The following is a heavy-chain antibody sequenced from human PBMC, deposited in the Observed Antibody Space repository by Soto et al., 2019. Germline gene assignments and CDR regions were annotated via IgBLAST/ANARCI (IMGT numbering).Heavy chain of an antibody. CDR2: FYYSGST. V-gene: IGHV4-39*01. Sequence: QLQLEESGPGLVKPSETLSLTCTVSGGSISSSSYYWGWIRQSPGKGLEWIGSFYYSGSTYYSPSLRSRVTISGDTSRKQFSLRLSSVTAADTAVYYCARISVASRYMDVWGKGTTVTVSS. CDR3: ARISVASRYMDV. CDR1: GGSISSSSYY. D-gene: IGHD5-12*01. J-gene: IGHJ6*03.